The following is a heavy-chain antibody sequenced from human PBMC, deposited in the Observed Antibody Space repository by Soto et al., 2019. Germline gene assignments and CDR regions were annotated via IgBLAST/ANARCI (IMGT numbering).Heavy chain of an antibody. CDR2: IIPILGIA. Sequence: QVQLVQSGAEVKKPGSSVKVSCKASGGTFSSYTISWVRQAPGQGLEWMGRIIPILGIANYAQKFQGRVTLTADKSTRTAYMELSSLRSEDTAVYYCARDAYYYASSGPRLYYGMDVWGQGTTVTVSS. D-gene: IGHD3-22*01. CDR1: GGTFSSYT. V-gene: IGHV1-69*08. J-gene: IGHJ6*02. CDR3: ARDAYYYASSGPRLYYGMDV.